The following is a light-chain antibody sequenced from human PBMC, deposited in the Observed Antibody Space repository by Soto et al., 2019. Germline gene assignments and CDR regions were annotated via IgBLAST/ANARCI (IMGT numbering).Light chain of an antibody. CDR3: QQYGSSPST. J-gene: IGKJ1*01. Sequence: EIVMTQSTSTLSGSAGERATLSWGASQSVSSNLAWYQQKPGQAPRLLIHGATTRATGVPARFSGSGYGTEFTLTISSLQSEDFAVYYCQQYGSSPSTFGQGTKVDIK. CDR1: QSVSSN. CDR2: GAT. V-gene: IGKV3-15*01.